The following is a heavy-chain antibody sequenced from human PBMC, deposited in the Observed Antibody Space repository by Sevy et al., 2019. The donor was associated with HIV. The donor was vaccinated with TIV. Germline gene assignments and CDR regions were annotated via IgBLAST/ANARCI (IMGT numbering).Heavy chain of an antibody. CDR3: AGDWAYCSSTSCYEDYYYYGMDV. CDR1: GGTFSSYA. D-gene: IGHD2-2*01. V-gene: IGHV1-69*13. CDR2: IIPIFGTA. Sequence: ASVKVSCQASGGTFSSYAISWVRQAPGQGLEWMGGIIPIFGTANYPQKFQGRVTITADASTSTASMELSSLRSEDTAGYYCAGDWAYCSSTSCYEDYYYYGMDVWGQGTMVTVSS. J-gene: IGHJ6*02.